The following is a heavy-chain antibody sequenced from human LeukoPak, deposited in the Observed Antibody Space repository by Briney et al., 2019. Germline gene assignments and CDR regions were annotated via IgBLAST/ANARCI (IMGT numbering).Heavy chain of an antibody. J-gene: IGHJ4*02. CDR2: INEDGSTT. Sequence: GGSLRLSCAASGFTFSSNWMHWVREARGKGLVWVSRINEDGSTTNYADSVKGPSTIFRDNAKNTLYLQMNSLRAEDTAVYYCVRDLGGRSGHWGQGTLVTASS. V-gene: IGHV3-74*01. CDR3: VRDLGGRSGH. D-gene: IGHD1-26*01. CDR1: GFTFSSNW.